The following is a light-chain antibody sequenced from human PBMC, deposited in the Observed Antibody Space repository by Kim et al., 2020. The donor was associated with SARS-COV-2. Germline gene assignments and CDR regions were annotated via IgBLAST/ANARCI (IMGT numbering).Light chain of an antibody. Sequence: DIQMTQSPSTLSASVGDRLTLTCRASQSVNTYLAWYQQRPGQAPRVLMSRASNLVSGVPSRFSGSGSGTDFSLTISSLQPDDFATYYCQQYQAYSTFGQGTKVDIK. CDR1: QSVNTY. CDR2: RAS. CDR3: QQYQAYST. V-gene: IGKV1-5*03. J-gene: IGKJ1*01.